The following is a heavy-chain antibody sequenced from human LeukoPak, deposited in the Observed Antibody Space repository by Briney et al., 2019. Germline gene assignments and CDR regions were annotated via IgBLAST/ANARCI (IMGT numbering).Heavy chain of an antibody. V-gene: IGHV3-11*01. Sequence: GGSLRLSCAASGFTFSDYYMSWIRQAPGKGLEWVSYISSSGSTIYYADSVKGRFTISRDNAKNSLYLQMNSLRAEDTAVYYCARTGLRYFDWLLFPWGQGTLVTVSS. CDR1: GFTFSDYY. CDR3: ARTGLRYFDWLLFP. CDR2: ISSSGSTI. D-gene: IGHD3-9*01. J-gene: IGHJ5*02.